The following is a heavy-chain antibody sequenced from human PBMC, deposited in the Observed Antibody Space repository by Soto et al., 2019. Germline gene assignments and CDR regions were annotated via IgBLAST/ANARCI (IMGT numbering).Heavy chain of an antibody. CDR1: GFSLSTSGMC. Sequence: SGPTLVNPTQTLTLTCTFSGFSLSTSGMCVSWIRQPPGKALEWLARIDWDDDKYYSTSLKTRLTISKDTSKNQVVLTMTNMDPVDTATYYCARIYCSSTSCYFFDDWGRGTLVTVSS. D-gene: IGHD2-2*01. CDR2: IDWDDDK. J-gene: IGHJ4*02. CDR3: ARIYCSSTSCYFFDD. V-gene: IGHV2-70*11.